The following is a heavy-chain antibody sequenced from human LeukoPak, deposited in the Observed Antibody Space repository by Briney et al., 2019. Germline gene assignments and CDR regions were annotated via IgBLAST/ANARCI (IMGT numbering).Heavy chain of an antibody. J-gene: IGHJ4*02. CDR3: AKDDYDLTSPFDY. V-gene: IGHV3-30*04. CDR2: ISYDGRNK. CDR1: GFTFSSYA. D-gene: IGHD4-17*01. Sequence: PGRSLRLSCAASGFTFSSYAMHWVRQAPGKGLEWVAVISYDGRNKYYADSVKGRFTISRDNSKNTLYLQMNSLRAEDTAVYYCAKDDYDLTSPFDYWGQGTLVTVSS.